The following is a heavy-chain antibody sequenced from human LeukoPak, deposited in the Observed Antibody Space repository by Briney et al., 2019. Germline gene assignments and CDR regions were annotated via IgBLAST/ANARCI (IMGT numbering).Heavy chain of an antibody. V-gene: IGHV4-39*01. J-gene: IGHJ3*02. CDR2: ICYSGSP. CDR1: GVSISSSRYF. Sequence: AETLSLTCTVSGVSISSSRYFWGWVRQPPGKGVEGIGSICYSGSPYYHPSLKSRVTISVDTSKSQFSLKLSSVTAADTAVYYCARRITMIVVVDAFDIWGQGTMVTVSS. D-gene: IGHD3-22*01. CDR3: ARRITMIVVVDAFDI.